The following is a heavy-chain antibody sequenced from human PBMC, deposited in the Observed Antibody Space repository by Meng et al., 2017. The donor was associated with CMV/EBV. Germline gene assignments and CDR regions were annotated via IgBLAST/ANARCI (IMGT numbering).Heavy chain of an antibody. D-gene: IGHD1-26*01. Sequence: SETLSLTCTVPGGSITSSSYYWGWIRQPPGKGLEWIGSIYYSGSTYYNPSLKSRVTISVDTSKNQFSLKLSSVTAADTAVYYCARHYRRAGRVDYWGQGTLVTVSS. CDR3: ARHYRRAGRVDY. CDR1: GGSITSSSYY. CDR2: IYYSGST. J-gene: IGHJ4*02. V-gene: IGHV4-39*01.